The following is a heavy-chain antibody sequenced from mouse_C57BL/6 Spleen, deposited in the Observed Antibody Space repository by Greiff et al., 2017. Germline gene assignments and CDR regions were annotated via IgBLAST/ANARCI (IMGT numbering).Heavy chain of an antibody. CDR2: ISYDGSN. V-gene: IGHV3-6*01. J-gene: IGHJ3*01. CDR3: ARDYYRYDGALGFAH. CDR1: GYSITSGYY. D-gene: IGHD2-2*01. Sequence: ESGPGLVNPSPSLSLTCSVTGYSITSGYYWNWIRQFPGNKLEWMGYISYDGSNNYNPSLKNRISITRDTSKNQFFLKLNSVTTEDTATYYCARDYYRYDGALGFAHWGQGPLVTVSA.